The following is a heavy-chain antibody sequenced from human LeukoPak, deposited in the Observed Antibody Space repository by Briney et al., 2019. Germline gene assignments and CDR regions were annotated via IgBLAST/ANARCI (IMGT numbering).Heavy chain of an antibody. CDR1: GYTFTSYG. CDR3: ARSFYGDYGPYYYYYMDV. J-gene: IGHJ6*03. D-gene: IGHD4-17*01. Sequence: ASVKVSCKASGYTFTSYGISWVRQAPGQGIEWMGWISAYNGNTNYAQKLQGRVTMTTDTSTSTAYMELRSLRSDDTAVYYCARSFYGDYGPYYYYYMDVWGKGTTVTVSS. V-gene: IGHV1-18*01. CDR2: ISAYNGNT.